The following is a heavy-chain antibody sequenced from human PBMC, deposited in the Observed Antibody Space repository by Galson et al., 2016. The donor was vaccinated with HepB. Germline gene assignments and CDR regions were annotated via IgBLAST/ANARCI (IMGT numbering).Heavy chain of an antibody. J-gene: IGHJ4*02. CDR1: GYTFSTSW. CDR2: FRPDDSDT. CDR3: ARQSSGYFDF. Sequence: QSGAEVKKPGESLKISCEGSGYTFSTSWIAWVRQRPGKGLEWMAIFRPDDSDTIYSPSFEGQVTVSADKSIRTAYLQWSRLKASDSGMYYCARQSSGYFDFWGQGTLVTVYS. V-gene: IGHV5-51*01. D-gene: IGHD3-3*01.